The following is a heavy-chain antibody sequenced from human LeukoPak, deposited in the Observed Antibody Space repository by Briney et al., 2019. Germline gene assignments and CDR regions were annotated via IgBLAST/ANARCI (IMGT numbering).Heavy chain of an antibody. CDR2: IKSKTDGGTT. J-gene: IGHJ3*02. CDR1: GFTFSNAW. CDR3: VREAGLAFDI. Sequence: GGSLRLSCAASGFTFSNAWMSWVRQAPGKGLEWVGRIKSKTDGGTTDYAAPVKGRFTISRDDSKNTLYLQMNSLKTEDTAIYYCVREAGLAFDIWGQGTMVTVSS. V-gene: IGHV3-15*01. D-gene: IGHD3-10*01.